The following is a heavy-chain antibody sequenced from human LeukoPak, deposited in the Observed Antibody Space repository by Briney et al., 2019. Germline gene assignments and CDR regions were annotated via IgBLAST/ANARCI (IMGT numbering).Heavy chain of an antibody. CDR2: ISGSGGST. J-gene: IGHJ4*02. CDR1: GFTFSSYG. Sequence: GGSLRLSCAASGFTFSSYGMSWVRQAPGKGLEWVSFISGSGGSTYYADSVKGRFTISRDNSKNTLYLQMNSLRAEDTAVYYCAKGVVVAPDVTPFDYWGQGTLVTVSS. V-gene: IGHV3-23*01. D-gene: IGHD2-2*01. CDR3: AKGVVVAPDVTPFDY.